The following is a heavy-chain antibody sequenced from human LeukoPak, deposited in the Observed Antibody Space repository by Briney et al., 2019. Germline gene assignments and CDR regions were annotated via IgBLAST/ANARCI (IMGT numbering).Heavy chain of an antibody. CDR1: RFTFSSYA. CDR3: AKGIVVVKGFDY. V-gene: IGHV3-23*01. J-gene: IGHJ4*02. CDR2: ISGSGGST. D-gene: IGHD3-22*01. Sequence: GGSLRLSCAASRFTFSSYAMSWVRQAPGKGLEWVSAISGSGGSTYYADSVKGRFTISRDNSKNTLYLQMNSLRAEDTAVYYCAKGIVVVKGFDYWGQGTLVTVSS.